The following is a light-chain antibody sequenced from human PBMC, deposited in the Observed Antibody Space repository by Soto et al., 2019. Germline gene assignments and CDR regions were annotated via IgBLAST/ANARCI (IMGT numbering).Light chain of an antibody. CDR3: SSYTSSSTLLVV. Sequence: QSALTQPASVSGSPGQSITISCTGTSSDVGGYNYVSWYQQHPGKAPKLMIYDVSNRPSGVSNRFSGSKSGNTASLTISGLHAEDEADYYCSSYTSSSTLLVVFGGGTKLTVL. CDR2: DVS. CDR1: SSDVGGYNY. J-gene: IGLJ2*01. V-gene: IGLV2-14*01.